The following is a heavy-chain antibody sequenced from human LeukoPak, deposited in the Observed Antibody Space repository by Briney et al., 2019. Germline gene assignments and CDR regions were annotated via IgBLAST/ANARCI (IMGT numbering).Heavy chain of an antibody. CDR1: GFTFSSYW. CDR2: IKQDGSEK. J-gene: IGHJ3*02. D-gene: IGHD2-15*01. V-gene: IGHV3-7*01. CDR3: ARDVHCSGGSCYPDAFDI. Sequence: GGSVRLSCAASGFTFSSYWMSWVRQAPGKGLEWVANIKQDGSEKYYVDSVKGRFTISRGNAKNSLYLQMSSLRAEDTAVYYCARDVHCSGGSCYPDAFDIWGQGTMVTVSS.